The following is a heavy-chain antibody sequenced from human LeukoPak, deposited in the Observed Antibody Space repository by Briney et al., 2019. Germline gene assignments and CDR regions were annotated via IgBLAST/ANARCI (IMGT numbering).Heavy chain of an antibody. J-gene: IGHJ4*02. Sequence: PGRSLRLSCAASGFTFSSYAMHWVRQAPGKGLEWVAVISYDGSNKYYADSVKGRFTISRDNSKNTLYLQMNSLRAEDTAVYYCARDPRGYSYGQGYWGQGTLVTVSS. CDR3: ARDPRGYSYGQGY. CDR1: GFTFSSYA. D-gene: IGHD5-18*01. CDR2: ISYDGSNK. V-gene: IGHV3-30-3*01.